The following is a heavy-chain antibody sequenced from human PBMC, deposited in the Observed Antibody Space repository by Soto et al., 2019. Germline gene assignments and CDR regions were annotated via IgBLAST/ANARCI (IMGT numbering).Heavy chain of an antibody. D-gene: IGHD3-22*01. CDR1: GFMFNNYA. V-gene: IGHV3-23*01. CDR2: VSVSGGTT. J-gene: IGHJ4*02. CDR3: AKGIYYYDSSGYRLFDY. Sequence: GSLRLSCAASGFMFNNYAMSWVRQAPGKGLEWVSTVSVSGGTTYYADSLKGRFTISRDNSKKTVYLQMNRLRADDTAIYYCAKGIYYYDSSGYRLFDYWGQGTLVTVSS.